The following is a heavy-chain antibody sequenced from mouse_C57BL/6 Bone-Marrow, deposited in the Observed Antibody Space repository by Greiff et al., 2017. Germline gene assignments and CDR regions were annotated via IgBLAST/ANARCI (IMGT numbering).Heavy chain of an antibody. J-gene: IGHJ1*03. V-gene: IGHV1-64*01. Sequence: QVQLQQPGAELVKPGASVKLSCKASGYTFTSYWMHWVKQRPGQGLEWIGMIHPNSGSTNYNEKFKSKATLTVDKSSSTAYMQLSSLTSEDSAVYYCARRVRRRYFDVWGTGTTVTVSS. CDR1: GYTFTSYW. CDR3: ARRVRRRYFDV. CDR2: IHPNSGST. D-gene: IGHD2-14*01.